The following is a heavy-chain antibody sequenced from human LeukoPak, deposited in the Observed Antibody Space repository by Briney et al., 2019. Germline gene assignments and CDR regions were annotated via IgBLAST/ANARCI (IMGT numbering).Heavy chain of an antibody. CDR2: ISSDGSKE. V-gene: IGHV3-30-3*01. CDR3: ARAHSSGYYCFDY. J-gene: IGHJ4*02. Sequence: PGRSLRLSCAASGFTFSSYTMHWVRQAPGKGLEWVALISSDGSKEYYADSVKGRFTVSRDNSKNTLYLQMNSLRAEDTAVYYCARAHSSGYYCFDYWGQGTLVTVSS. CDR1: GFTFSSYT. D-gene: IGHD3-22*01.